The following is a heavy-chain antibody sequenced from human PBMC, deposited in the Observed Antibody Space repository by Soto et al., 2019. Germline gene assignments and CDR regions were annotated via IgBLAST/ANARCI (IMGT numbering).Heavy chain of an antibody. Sequence: DVQLVQSGAEVKKPGESLRISCKGSGYSFTSYWISWVRQMPGKGLEWMGRIDPSDSYTNYSPSFQGHVTISADKSISTAYLQWSSLKASDTAMYYCARLPISRYSSNWFDPWGQGTLVTVSS. D-gene: IGHD6-13*01. CDR1: GYSFTSYW. J-gene: IGHJ5*02. CDR2: IDPSDSYT. V-gene: IGHV5-10-1*03. CDR3: ARLPISRYSSNWFDP.